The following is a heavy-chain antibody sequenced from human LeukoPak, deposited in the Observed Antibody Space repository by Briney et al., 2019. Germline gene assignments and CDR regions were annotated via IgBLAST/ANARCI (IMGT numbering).Heavy chain of an antibody. CDR3: ARAPGGGYFDP. Sequence: SETLSLTCTVSGGSISSSVYYWGWIRQPPGKGLEWIGSIYYSGSTYYNPSLKSRVTISVDTSKNQFSLKLSSVTAADTAVYYCARAPGGGYFDPWGQGTLVTVSS. V-gene: IGHV4-39*07. J-gene: IGHJ5*02. D-gene: IGHD3-22*01. CDR2: IYYSGST. CDR1: GGSISSSVYY.